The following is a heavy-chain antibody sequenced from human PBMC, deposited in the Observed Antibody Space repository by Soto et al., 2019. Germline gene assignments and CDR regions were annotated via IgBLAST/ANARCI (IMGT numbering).Heavy chain of an antibody. D-gene: IGHD6-13*01. Sequence: ASVKVSCKASGYTFTSYGISWVRPAPGQGLEWMGWISAYNGNTNYAQKLQGRVTMTTDTSTSTAYMELRSLRSDDTAVYYCARARGMAEASSRYYYYSYGMDVWGQGTTVTVSS. J-gene: IGHJ6*02. V-gene: IGHV1-18*01. CDR2: ISAYNGNT. CDR3: ARARGMAEASSRYYYYSYGMDV. CDR1: GYTFTSYG.